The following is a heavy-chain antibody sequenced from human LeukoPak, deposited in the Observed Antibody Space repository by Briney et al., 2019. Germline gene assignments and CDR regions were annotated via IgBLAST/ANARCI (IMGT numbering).Heavy chain of an antibody. CDR1: GYTFTGYY. D-gene: IGHD2-15*01. V-gene: IGHV1-2*02. J-gene: IGHJ5*02. CDR3: ATAIIGYCSGGSCGNWFDP. Sequence: GASVKVSCKASGYTFTGYYMHWVRQAPGQGLEWMGWINPNSGGTNYAQKFQGRVTMTRDTSISTAYMELSSLRSEDTAVYYCATAIIGYCSGGSCGNWFDPWGQGTLVTVSS. CDR2: INPNSGGT.